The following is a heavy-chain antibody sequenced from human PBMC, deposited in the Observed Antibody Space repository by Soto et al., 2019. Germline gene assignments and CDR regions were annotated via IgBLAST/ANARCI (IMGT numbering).Heavy chain of an antibody. V-gene: IGHV3-9*01. Sequence: EVQLVESGGGLVQPGRSLRLSCAASGFTFDDFAMHWVRQPPGKGLEWVSGISWNSASIVYADSVKGRFTISRDNAKNSLYLQLDSLGVEDTAFYYCAKGPGLVASSGSLDSWGQGTLVSVSS. J-gene: IGHJ4*02. CDR3: AKGPGLVASSGSLDS. CDR1: GFTFDDFA. CDR2: ISWNSASI. D-gene: IGHD2-8*02.